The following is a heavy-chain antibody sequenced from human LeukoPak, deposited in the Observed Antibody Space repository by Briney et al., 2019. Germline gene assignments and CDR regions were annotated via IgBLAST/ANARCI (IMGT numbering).Heavy chain of an antibody. Sequence: SETLSPTYTVSGGSISSYYWSWIRQPPGKGLEWIGNIYYSGSTNYNPSLKSRVTISVDTSKNQFSLKLSSVTAADTAVYYCTRGSIAYYYMDVWGKGTTVTISS. CDR2: IYYSGST. V-gene: IGHV4-59*01. D-gene: IGHD3-22*01. J-gene: IGHJ6*03. CDR1: GGSISSYY. CDR3: TRGSIAYYYMDV.